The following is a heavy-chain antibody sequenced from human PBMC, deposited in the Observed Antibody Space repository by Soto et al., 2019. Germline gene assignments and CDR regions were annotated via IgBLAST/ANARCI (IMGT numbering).Heavy chain of an antibody. Sequence: QVQLVESGGGVVQPGRSLRLSCAASGFTFSSYGMHWVRQAPGKGLEWVAVISYDGSTKYYADSVKGRFTISRDNSKTTLYLQMNSLRAEDTAVYYCAKDPRTTMDVWGQGTTVTVSS. D-gene: IGHD1-1*01. V-gene: IGHV3-30*18. CDR1: GFTFSSYG. J-gene: IGHJ6*02. CDR3: AKDPRTTMDV. CDR2: ISYDGSTK.